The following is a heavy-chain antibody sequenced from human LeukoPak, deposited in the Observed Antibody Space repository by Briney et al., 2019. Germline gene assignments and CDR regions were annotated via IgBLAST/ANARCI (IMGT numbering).Heavy chain of an antibody. Sequence: SLRLSCAASGFTFDDYAMHWVRQAPGKGLEWVSGISWNSGSIGYADSVKGRFTISRDNAKNSLYLQMNSLRAEDTAVYYCARDLRGSIVRYFDYWGQGTLVTVSS. D-gene: IGHD3-9*01. J-gene: IGHJ4*02. CDR2: ISWNSGSI. V-gene: IGHV3-9*01. CDR3: ARDLRGSIVRYFDY. CDR1: GFTFDDYA.